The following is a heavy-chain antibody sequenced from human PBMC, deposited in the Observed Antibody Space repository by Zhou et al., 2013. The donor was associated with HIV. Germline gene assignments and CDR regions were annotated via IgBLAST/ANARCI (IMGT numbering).Heavy chain of an antibody. CDR2: IHPNNGAT. D-gene: IGHD2-21*02. V-gene: IGHV1-2*02. CDR3: VRYGDYSPFDW. J-gene: IGHJ4*02. Sequence: QVQLLQSGTDVKKPGASVTVSCKASGYTFTSYSIHWVRQAPGQGLEWLGWIHPNNGATKSAQKFLGRVTMTRDASINTAYLALSGLVSNDTAVYYCVRYGDYSPFDWWGQGALGHRHL. CDR1: GYTFTSYS.